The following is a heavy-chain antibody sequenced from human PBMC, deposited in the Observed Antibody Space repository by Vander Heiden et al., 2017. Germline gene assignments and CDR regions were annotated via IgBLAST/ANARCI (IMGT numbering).Heavy chain of an antibody. J-gene: IGHJ5*01. CDR3: AHRQMSTFDF. Sequence: QITLKESAPTLLQHTQTLPLTCTLAGFSLSTGGVAVGWIRQPTEKAREWLALMYGNDDKLYRPSLKSRLTVTKDTSKNQAVLTMTSMDPVDTARYYCAHRQMSTFDFWGRGTLVTVSS. V-gene: IGHV2-5*01. CDR1: GFSLSTGGVA. CDR2: MYGNDDK.